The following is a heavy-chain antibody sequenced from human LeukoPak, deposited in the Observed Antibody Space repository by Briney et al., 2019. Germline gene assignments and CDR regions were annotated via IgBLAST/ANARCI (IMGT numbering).Heavy chain of an antibody. D-gene: IGHD3-16*01. CDR3: VKGGSISHNWFDS. CDR2: ILNDGTWE. J-gene: IGHJ5*01. V-gene: IGHV3-30*02. CDR1: GFTYSDYV. Sequence: GGSLRLSCVASGFTYSDYVMHWVRQAPGRGLEWVAFILNDGTWEYYPDSVKGRLTISRDNSRNTLYLQMNSVRLEDTAIYYCVKGGSISHNWFDSWGQGTLVTVSS.